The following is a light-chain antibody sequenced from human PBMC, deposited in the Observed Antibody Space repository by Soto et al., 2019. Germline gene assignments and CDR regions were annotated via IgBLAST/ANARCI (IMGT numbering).Light chain of an antibody. CDR3: QQYSNWPFT. CDR2: HAS. CDR1: PSVNSN. Sequence: EIVMTQSPATLSVSPGERATLSCRASPSVNSNLAWYQQKPGQAPRLLIYHASARAIGIPARFSGSGSRTEFTLTISSLQSEDFAVYYCQQYSNWPFTFGPGTKVDIK. J-gene: IGKJ3*01. V-gene: IGKV3-15*01.